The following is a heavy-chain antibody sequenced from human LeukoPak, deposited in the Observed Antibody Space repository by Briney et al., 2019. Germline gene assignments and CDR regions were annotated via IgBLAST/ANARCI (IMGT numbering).Heavy chain of an antibody. Sequence: SETLSLTCTVSGVSITTYYWSWIRQPPGKGLEWIGYINYSGSTNYNPSLKSRVTMSVDTSKNQFSLKLSSVTAADTAVYYCARTRTTSSAIGPSGQGTLVTVSS. CDR1: GVSITTYY. CDR3: ARTRTTSSAIGP. V-gene: IGHV4-59*01. D-gene: IGHD2/OR15-2a*01. J-gene: IGHJ5*02. CDR2: INYSGST.